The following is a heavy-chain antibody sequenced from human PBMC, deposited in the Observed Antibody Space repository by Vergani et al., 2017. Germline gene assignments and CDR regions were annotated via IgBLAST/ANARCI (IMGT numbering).Heavy chain of an antibody. J-gene: IGHJ4*02. CDR1: GFTFSKAW. CDR2: IKSKAHGGST. V-gene: IGHV3-15*01. D-gene: IGHD1-14*01. Sequence: EVQLVESGGDLVKPGGSLRLSCAASGFTFSKAWMTWVRQAPGKGLDWVGRIKSKAHGGSTDYAAPVKGRFTISRDDSKSTVYLQMINLKTEDTAVYYCTTSTEPGLDYWGQGTLVTVSS. CDR3: TTSTEPGLDY.